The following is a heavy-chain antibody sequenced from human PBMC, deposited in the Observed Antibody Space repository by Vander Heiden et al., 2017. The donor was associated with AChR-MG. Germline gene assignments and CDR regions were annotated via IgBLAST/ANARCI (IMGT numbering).Heavy chain of an antibody. Sequence: QVQLVEPGGGVVQPGGSLRLPCAASGFTFSSYGMHWVRQAPGKGLEWVAFIRYDGSNKYYADSVKGRFTISRDNSKNTLYLQMNSLRAEDTAVYYCAKAQPHNYYVAYWGQGTLVTVSS. CDR2: IRYDGSNK. CDR3: AKAQPHNYYVAY. J-gene: IGHJ4*02. CDR1: GFTFSSYG. V-gene: IGHV3-30*02. D-gene: IGHD3-10*02.